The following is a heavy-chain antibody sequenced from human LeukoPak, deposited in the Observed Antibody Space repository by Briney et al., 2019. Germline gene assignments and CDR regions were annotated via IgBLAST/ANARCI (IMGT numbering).Heavy chain of an antibody. Sequence: SETLSLTCAVYGGSFSGYYWSWIRQPPGKGLEWIGYIYYSGSTNYNPSLKSRVTISVDTSKNQFSLKLSSVTAADTAVYYCARNPARGYSYGYEYYYYGMDVWGQGTTVTVSS. CDR2: IYYSGST. CDR1: GGSFSGYY. J-gene: IGHJ6*02. CDR3: ARNPARGYSYGYEYYYYGMDV. D-gene: IGHD5-18*01. V-gene: IGHV4-59*01.